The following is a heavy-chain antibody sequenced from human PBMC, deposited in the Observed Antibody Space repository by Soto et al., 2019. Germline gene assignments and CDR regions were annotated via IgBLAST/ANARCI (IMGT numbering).Heavy chain of an antibody. D-gene: IGHD3-10*01. Sequence: ASETLSLTCAVYGGSFSGYYWSWIRQPPGKGLEWIGEINHSGSTNYNPSLKSRVTISVDTSKNQFSLKLSSVTAADTAVYYCARGRRLRVIITRYYYYGMDVWGQGTTVTV. CDR3: ARGRRLRVIITRYYYYGMDV. V-gene: IGHV4-34*01. J-gene: IGHJ6*02. CDR2: INHSGST. CDR1: GGSFSGYY.